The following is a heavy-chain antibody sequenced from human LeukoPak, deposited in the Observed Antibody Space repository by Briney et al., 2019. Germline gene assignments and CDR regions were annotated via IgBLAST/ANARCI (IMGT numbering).Heavy chain of an antibody. D-gene: IGHD3-10*01. J-gene: IGHJ5*02. V-gene: IGHV4-34*01. CDR1: GGSFSGYY. Sequence: SETLSLTCAFYGGSFSGYYWSWIRQPPGKGLEWIGEINHSGSTNYNPSLTSRVPISVDTSKNQFSLKLSSVTAADTAVYYCARGLKVRGVTNWFDPWGEGTLVTVSS. CDR2: INHSGST. CDR3: ARGLKVRGVTNWFDP.